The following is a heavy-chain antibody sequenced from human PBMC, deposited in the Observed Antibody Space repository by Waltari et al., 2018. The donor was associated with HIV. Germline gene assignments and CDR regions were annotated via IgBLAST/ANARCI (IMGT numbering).Heavy chain of an antibody. CDR1: GYSISSGYF. CDR2: MFHNGST. CDR3: AREWGTLMVAWFDP. D-gene: IGHD3-10*01. J-gene: IGHJ5*02. Sequence: QVQLQESGPGLVKPSETLSLTCAVSGYSISSGYFWGWNRQPPGKALEWIGSMFHNGSTYYNPSLKSRVTISVDTSKNQFSLKLGSVTSADTAIYYCAREWGTLMVAWFDPWGQGTLVTVSS. V-gene: IGHV4-38-2*02.